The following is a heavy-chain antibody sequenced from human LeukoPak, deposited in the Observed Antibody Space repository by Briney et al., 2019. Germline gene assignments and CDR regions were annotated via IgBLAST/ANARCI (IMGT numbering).Heavy chain of an antibody. CDR2: HKSKSYGGTT. D-gene: IGHD3-3*01. CDR1: GFTFSNPW. J-gene: IGHJ1*01. Sequence: GGSLRLSCAASGFTFSNPWMRWARQAPGKGLEWVGRHKSKSYGGTTHDAARVKDRFTSSRDDSKNTLYLQMNSLNTEDTAVYYCTTGPPPHYEFWSGYSPPLSFQHWGQGTLVTVSS. V-gene: IGHV3-15*01. CDR3: TTGPPPHYEFWSGYSPPLSFQH.